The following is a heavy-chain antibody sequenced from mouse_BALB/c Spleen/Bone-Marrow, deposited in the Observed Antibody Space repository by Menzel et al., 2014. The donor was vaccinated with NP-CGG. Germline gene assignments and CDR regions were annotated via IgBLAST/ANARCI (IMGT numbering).Heavy chain of an antibody. D-gene: IGHD1-2*01. V-gene: IGHV1S81*02. CDR1: GYTFTNYF. J-gene: IGHJ1*01. Sequence: VQLQQSGAELVKPGASVKLSCRVSGYTFTNYFVYWVKQRPGQGLEWIGEINPSNDTPNFNEKFKSKATLTVDKSSSTAYMQLSSLTSEDSAVYYCTRSGYYGYGWYFDVWSAGTTVNVS. CDR2: INPSNDTP. CDR3: TRSGYYGYGWYFDV.